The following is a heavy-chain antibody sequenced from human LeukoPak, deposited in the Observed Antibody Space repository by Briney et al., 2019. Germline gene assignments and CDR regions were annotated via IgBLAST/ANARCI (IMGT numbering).Heavy chain of an antibody. CDR3: AKPMDSSGYYLHYFDY. Sequence: PGGSLRLSCAASGFTFSSYAMSWVRQAPGKGLEWVSAISGSGGSTYYADSVKGRFTISRDNSKNTLYLQMNSLRAEDTAVYYCAKPMDSSGYYLHYFDYWGQETLVTVSS. CDR2: ISGSGGST. D-gene: IGHD3-22*01. V-gene: IGHV3-23*01. CDR1: GFTFSSYA. J-gene: IGHJ4*02.